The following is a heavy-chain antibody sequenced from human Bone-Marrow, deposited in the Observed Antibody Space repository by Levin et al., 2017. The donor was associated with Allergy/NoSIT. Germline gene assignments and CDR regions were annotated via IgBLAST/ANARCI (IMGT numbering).Heavy chain of an antibody. CDR1: GGTFSSGGYY. CDR2: IYHGGVT. CDR3: TRDGGSGSFYNRPFDL. J-gene: IGHJ4*02. V-gene: IGHV4-31*03. Sequence: ASETLSLTCTVSGGTFSSGGYYWSWVRQRPGMGLEWLGYIYHGGVTKYNRGYEGRVDISMNMSKNQLSLKLMSATATDTAIYYCTRDGGSGSFYNRPFDLWGQGTLVTVSS. D-gene: IGHD3-10*01.